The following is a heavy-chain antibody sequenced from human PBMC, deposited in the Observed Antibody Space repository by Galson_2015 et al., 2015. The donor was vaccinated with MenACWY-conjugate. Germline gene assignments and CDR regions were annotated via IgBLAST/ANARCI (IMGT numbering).Heavy chain of an antibody. CDR1: GFTFSDYY. V-gene: IGHV3-11*05. CDR2: ISSSSSYT. Sequence: SLRLSCAASGFTFSDYYMSWIRQAPGKGLEWVSYISSSSSYTNYADSVKGRFTISRDNAKNSLYLQMNSLRAEDTAVYYCAREIMITFGGVISHWGQGTLVTVSS. CDR3: AREIMITFGGVISH. D-gene: IGHD3-16*02. J-gene: IGHJ4*02.